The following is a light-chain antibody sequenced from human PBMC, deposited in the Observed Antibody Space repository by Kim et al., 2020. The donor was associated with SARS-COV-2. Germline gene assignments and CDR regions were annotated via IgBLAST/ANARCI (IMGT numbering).Light chain of an antibody. CDR3: SSYAGSKNV. CDR1: SSDVGGYNY. V-gene: IGLV2-8*01. CDR2: EVS. Sequence: QSALTQPPSASGSPGQSVTISCTGTSSDVGGYNYVSWYQQHPGQAPKLMIYEVSKRPSGVPDSFSGSKSGNTASLTVSGLQAEDEADYYCSSYAGSKNVFGTGTKVTVL. J-gene: IGLJ1*01.